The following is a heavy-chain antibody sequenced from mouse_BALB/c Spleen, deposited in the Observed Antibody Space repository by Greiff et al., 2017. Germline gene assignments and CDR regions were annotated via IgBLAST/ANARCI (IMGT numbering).Heavy chain of an antibody. V-gene: IGHV3-2*02. CDR3: ARRHYYRYDVWFAY. D-gene: IGHD2-14*01. J-gene: IGHJ3*01. CDR2: ISYSGST. CDR1: GYSITSDYA. Sequence: VQLQQSGPGLVKPSQSLSLTCTVTGYSITSDYAWNWIRQFPGNKLEWMGYISYSGSTSYNPSLKSRISITRDTSKNQFFLQLNSVTTEDTATYYCARRHYYRYDVWFAYWGQGTLVTVSA.